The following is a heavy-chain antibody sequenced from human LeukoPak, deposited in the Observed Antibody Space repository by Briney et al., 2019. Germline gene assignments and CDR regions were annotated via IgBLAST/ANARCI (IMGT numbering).Heavy chain of an antibody. CDR3: AREGIDILTKDFDS. CDR1: GFTFSDHY. J-gene: IGHJ4*02. V-gene: IGHV1-2*02. CDR2: ISPDSTAR. D-gene: IGHD1-14*01. Sequence: ASVKVSCKSSGFTFSDHYIHWVRQAPGQGLEWMAYISPDSTARSSAEKFQGRVTLTWDTSMSTVYMELIGLTSDDTAVYYCAREGIDILTKDFDSWGQGTLVTVSS.